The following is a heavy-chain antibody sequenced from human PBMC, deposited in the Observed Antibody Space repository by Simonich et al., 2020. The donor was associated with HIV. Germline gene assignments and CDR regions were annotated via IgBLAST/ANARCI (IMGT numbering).Heavy chain of an antibody. CDR3: ARLTAAGGSNQLDY. D-gene: IGHD6-13*01. J-gene: IGHJ4*02. CDR1: GASFSGYY. Sequence: QVQLQQWGGGLLKPSETLSLTCAVYGASFSGYYWNWIRQPPGKGLEWIGEINHSGSTNYNPSLKSRVTVSVDTSKSQFSLKLRSVTAADTAVYYCARLTAAGGSNQLDYWGQGTLVTVSS. CDR2: INHSGST. V-gene: IGHV4-34*01.